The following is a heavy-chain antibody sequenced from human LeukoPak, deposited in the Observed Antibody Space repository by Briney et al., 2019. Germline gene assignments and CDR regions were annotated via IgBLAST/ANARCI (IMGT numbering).Heavy chain of an antibody. J-gene: IGHJ4*02. D-gene: IGHD6-19*01. Sequence: GASVKVSCKASGYTFTGYYMHWVRQAPGQGLEWMGWINPNSGGTNYAQKFQGRVTMTRDTSISTAYMELSRLRSDDTAVYYCAKDRQWLVPVVFDYWGQGTLVTVSS. CDR1: GYTFTGYY. V-gene: IGHV1-2*02. CDR3: AKDRQWLVPVVFDY. CDR2: INPNSGGT.